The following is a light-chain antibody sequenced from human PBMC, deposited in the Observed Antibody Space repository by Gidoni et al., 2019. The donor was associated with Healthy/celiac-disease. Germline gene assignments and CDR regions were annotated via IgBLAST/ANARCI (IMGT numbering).Light chain of an antibody. J-gene: IGKJ2*01. CDR2: GAS. CDR3: QQYGTPT. Sequence: VFTQSPGTLSLSPGESATLSCRASQSVSSSYLAWYQQKPGQAPRLLIYGASSRATGIPDRFSGSGSGTDFTLTISRLEPEDFAVYYCQQYGTPTFGQGTKLEIK. V-gene: IGKV3-20*01. CDR1: QSVSSSY.